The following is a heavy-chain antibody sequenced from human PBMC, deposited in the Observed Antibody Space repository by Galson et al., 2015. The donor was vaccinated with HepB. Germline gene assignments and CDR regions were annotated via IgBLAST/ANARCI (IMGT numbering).Heavy chain of an antibody. CDR3: CMTTVSSQRYYYYYYMDV. CDR2: ISSSSSYI. V-gene: IGHV3-21*01. CDR1: GFTFSNYS. D-gene: IGHD4-17*01. J-gene: IGHJ6*03. Sequence: SLRLSCAASGFTFSNYSMNWVRQAPGKGLEWVSSISSSSSYIYYADSVKGRFTISRDNAKNSLYLQMNSLRAEDTAVYYCCMTTVSSQRYYYYYYMDVWGKGTTVTVSS.